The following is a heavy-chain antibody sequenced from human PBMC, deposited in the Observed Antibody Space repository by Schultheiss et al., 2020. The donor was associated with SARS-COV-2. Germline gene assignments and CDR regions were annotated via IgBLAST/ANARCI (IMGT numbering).Heavy chain of an antibody. CDR3: ARLDGGTAGAEYFHH. CDR1: GFTVSSNY. D-gene: IGHD2-21*02. V-gene: IGHV3-53*05. J-gene: IGHJ1*01. Sequence: GESLKISCAASGFTVSSNYMSWVRQAPGKGLEWVSVIYSGGSTYYADSVKGRFTISRDNSKNTLYLQMNSLRTEDTAVYYCARLDGGTAGAEYFHHWGRGTLVTVSS. CDR2: IYSGGST.